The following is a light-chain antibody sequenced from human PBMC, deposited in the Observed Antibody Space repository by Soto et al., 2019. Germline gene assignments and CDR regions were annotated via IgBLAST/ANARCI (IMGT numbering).Light chain of an antibody. Sequence: QAVVTQEPSLTVSPGGTVTLTCASSTGAVTSGYYPNWFQQKPGQAPRALISSTSNKHSWTPARFSGSLLGGKAALTLSGVQPDDESEYCCLLYYGGAHVFGTGTKLTVL. J-gene: IGLJ1*01. CDR1: TGAVTSGYY. CDR2: STS. CDR3: LLYYGGAHV. V-gene: IGLV7-43*01.